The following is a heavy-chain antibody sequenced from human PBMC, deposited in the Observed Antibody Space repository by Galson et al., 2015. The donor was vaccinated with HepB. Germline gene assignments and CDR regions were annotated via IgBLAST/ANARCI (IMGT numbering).Heavy chain of an antibody. CDR1: GFTFSDYH. CDR2: INSDGSST. Sequence: SLRLSCAASGFTFSDYHMSWIRQAPGKGLEWISYINSDGSSTSYADSVKGRFTISRDNAKNTLYLQMNSLRAEDTAVYYCARGLVGAAGYWGQGTLVTVSS. J-gene: IGHJ4*02. D-gene: IGHD1-26*01. V-gene: IGHV3-74*01. CDR3: ARGLVGAAGY.